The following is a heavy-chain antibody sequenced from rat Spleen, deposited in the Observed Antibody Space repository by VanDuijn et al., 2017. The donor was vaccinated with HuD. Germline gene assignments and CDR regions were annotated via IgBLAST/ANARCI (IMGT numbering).Heavy chain of an antibody. Sequence: EVQLVESGGGLVQPGRSMKLSCAASGFTFSNYGMAWVRQAPKKGLEWVAYISSDGGNTYYRDSVKGRFTISRDNAKSTLYLKRDSLRSEDTATYYCARRHYGYTDYFDYWGQGVMVTVSS. V-gene: IGHV5-25*01. D-gene: IGHD1-9*01. CDR2: ISSDGGNT. CDR1: GFTFSNYG. CDR3: ARRHYGYTDYFDY. J-gene: IGHJ2*01.